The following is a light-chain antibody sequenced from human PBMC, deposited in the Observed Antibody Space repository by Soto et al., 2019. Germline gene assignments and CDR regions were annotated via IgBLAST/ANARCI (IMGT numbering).Light chain of an antibody. Sequence: EIVLTQSPGTLSLSPGERAPLSCRARQSISSSYLAWHQQKPGQAPRVLIYGASSRATGIPDRFSGSGSGTDFTLTISRLEPEDFAVFFCQQYGNPPPNAFGQGTKVDI. J-gene: IGKJ2*01. V-gene: IGKV3-20*01. CDR1: QSISSSY. CDR2: GAS. CDR3: QQYGNPPPNA.